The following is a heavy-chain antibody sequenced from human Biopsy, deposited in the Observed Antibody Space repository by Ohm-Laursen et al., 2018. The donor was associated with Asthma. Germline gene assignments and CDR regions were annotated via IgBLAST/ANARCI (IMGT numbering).Heavy chain of an antibody. CDR2: MYHSGSP. Sequence: TLSLTCTVSGGSITSSSYYWGWIRQPPGKGMEWIGSMYHSGSPYYHPSLKSRATISVDTSKNQLSLKMSSVTAADTAVYFCVRHQYSSSWSIFDYWGQGALVTVSS. J-gene: IGHJ4*02. CDR1: GGSITSSSYY. D-gene: IGHD3-22*01. V-gene: IGHV4-39*01. CDR3: VRHQYSSSWSIFDY.